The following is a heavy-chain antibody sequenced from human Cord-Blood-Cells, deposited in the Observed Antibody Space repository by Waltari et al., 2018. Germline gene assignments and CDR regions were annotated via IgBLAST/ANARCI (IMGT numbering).Heavy chain of an antibody. J-gene: IGHJ4*02. Sequence: QVQLVESGGGGVLPGRSLRLTCAAAGFPFSCSVMHRVRPAPGKGVEWVAVKSYGGSNKYDTDSVKGRITISRENSKTTLYLEMNGLRAEYTAVYDCAKGFKTENPYYFDYWGQGTLVTVSS. CDR1: GFPFSCSV. V-gene: IGHV3-30*18. CDR2: KSYGGSNK. CDR3: AKGFKTENPYYFDY.